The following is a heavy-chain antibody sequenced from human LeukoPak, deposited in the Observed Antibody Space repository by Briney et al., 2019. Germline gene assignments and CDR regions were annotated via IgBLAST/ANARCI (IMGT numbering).Heavy chain of an antibody. CDR3: ARDRKINTWLYGGCDS. Sequence: ASVKVSCKASGYTFRGYYLHWVRQAPGQGLEWMGRINPNSGGTKSADSFQGRVTMTRDTSISTAYMELSRLRSDDTAIYYCARDRKINTWLYGGCDSWGQGTLVTVSS. D-gene: IGHD3-16*01. V-gene: IGHV1-2*02. CDR2: INPNSGGT. CDR1: GYTFRGYY. J-gene: IGHJ4*02.